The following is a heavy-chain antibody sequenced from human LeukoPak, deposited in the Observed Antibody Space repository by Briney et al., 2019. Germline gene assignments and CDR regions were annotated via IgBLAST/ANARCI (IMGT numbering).Heavy chain of an antibody. J-gene: IGHJ4*02. D-gene: IGHD3-22*01. V-gene: IGHV1-2*02. CDR3: ARDLPGVYYYDSSGYYPFDY. Sequence: ASVKVSCKASGYTFTGYYMHWVRQAPGQGLEWMGWINPNSGGTNYAQKFQGRVTMTRDTSISTAYMKLSRLRSDDTAVYYCARDLPGVYYYDSSGYYPFDYWGQGTLVTVSS. CDR2: INPNSGGT. CDR1: GYTFTGYY.